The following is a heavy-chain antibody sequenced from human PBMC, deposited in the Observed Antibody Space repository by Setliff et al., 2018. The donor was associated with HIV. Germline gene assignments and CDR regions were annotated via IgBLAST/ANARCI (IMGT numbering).Heavy chain of an antibody. Sequence: SETLSLTCTVSGGSITSGNYFWTWIRQPAGKGLDWIGHIYTDGSTNYNPSFRSRVTISVDSSKNQFSLKLSSVTAADTAVYYCARDARWLQFPYIDYWGQGTLVTVSS. J-gene: IGHJ4*01. D-gene: IGHD5-12*01. V-gene: IGHV4-61*09. CDR3: ARDARWLQFPYIDY. CDR2: IYTDGST. CDR1: GGSITSGNYF.